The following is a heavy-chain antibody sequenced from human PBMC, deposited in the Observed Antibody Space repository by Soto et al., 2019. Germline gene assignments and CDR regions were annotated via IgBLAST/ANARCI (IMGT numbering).Heavy chain of an antibody. CDR1: GFTFSSYS. V-gene: IGHV3-48*01. D-gene: IGHD2-15*01. CDR2: ISSSSSTI. Sequence: EVQLVESGGGLVQPGGSLRLSCAASGFTFSSYSMNWVRQAPGKGLEWVSYISSSSSTIYYADSVKGRFTISRNNAKNSLYLQMNSLRAEDTAVYYCASRSGGTTGSVDAFDIWGQGTMVTVSS. J-gene: IGHJ3*02. CDR3: ASRSGGTTGSVDAFDI.